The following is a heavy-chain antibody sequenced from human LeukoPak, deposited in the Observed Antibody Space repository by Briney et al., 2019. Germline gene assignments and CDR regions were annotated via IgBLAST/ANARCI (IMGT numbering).Heavy chain of an antibody. Sequence: SETLSLTCTVSGGSISSYYWSWIRQPAGKGLEWIGRIYTSGSTNYNPSLKSRVTMSVDTSKNQSSLKLSSVTAADTAVYYCARDRSSSWYAGWFDPWGQGTLVTVSS. CDR2: IYTSGST. CDR3: ARDRSSSWYAGWFDP. CDR1: GGSISSYY. D-gene: IGHD6-13*01. J-gene: IGHJ5*02. V-gene: IGHV4-4*07.